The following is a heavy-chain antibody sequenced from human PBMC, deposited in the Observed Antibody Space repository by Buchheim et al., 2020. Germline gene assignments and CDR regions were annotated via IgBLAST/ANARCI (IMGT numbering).Heavy chain of an antibody. D-gene: IGHD6-13*01. CDR1: GFTFSSYG. J-gene: IGHJ4*02. CDR3: AKGYSSSWCFDY. V-gene: IGHV3-30*18. CDR2: ISYDGSNK. Sequence: QVQLVESGGGVVQPGRSLRLSCAASGFTFSSYGMHWVRQAPGKGLEWVAVISYDGSNKYYADSVKGRFTISRDNSKNTLYLQMNSLRAEDTAVYYCAKGYSSSWCFDYWGQGTL.